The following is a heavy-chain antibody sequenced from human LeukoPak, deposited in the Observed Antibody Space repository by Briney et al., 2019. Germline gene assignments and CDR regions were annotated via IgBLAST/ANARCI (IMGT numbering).Heavy chain of an antibody. D-gene: IGHD4-23*01. J-gene: IGHJ4*02. V-gene: IGHV4-59*01. Sequence: SETLSLTCTVSGGSISSYYWSWIRQPPGKGLEWIGYIYYSGSTNYNPCLKSRVTISVDTAKNQFSLKLSSVTAADTAVYYCARVAGGNSGVAYWGQGTLVTVSS. CDR3: ARVAGGNSGVAY. CDR1: GGSISSYY. CDR2: IYYSGST.